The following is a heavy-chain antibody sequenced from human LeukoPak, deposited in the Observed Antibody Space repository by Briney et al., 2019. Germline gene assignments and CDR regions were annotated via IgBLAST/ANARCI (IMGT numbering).Heavy chain of an antibody. Sequence: AASVKVSCKASGYTFTSYDINWVRQATGQGLEWMGWMNPNSGNTGYAQKFQGRVTITADKSTSTAYMELSSLRSEDTAVYYCASSYYGGDYYYYGMDVWGQGTTVTVSS. D-gene: IGHD1-26*01. J-gene: IGHJ6*02. CDR3: ASSYYGGDYYYYGMDV. CDR2: MNPNSGNT. CDR1: GYTFTSYD. V-gene: IGHV1-8*01.